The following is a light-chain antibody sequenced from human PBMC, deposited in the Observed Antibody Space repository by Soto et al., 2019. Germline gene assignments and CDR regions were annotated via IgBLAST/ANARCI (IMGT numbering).Light chain of an antibody. CDR3: GTWDDRLDGNYV. Sequence: QSVLTQPPSVSAAPGQQVTISCSGSSSNIGDNYVSWYQHLPGTAHKLVVYDNDRRPSGIPGRFSGSKSGTSATLVITGLKTGDEADYYCGTWDDRLDGNYVFGTGTKVTVL. CDR1: SSNIGDNY. J-gene: IGLJ1*01. CDR2: DND. V-gene: IGLV1-51*01.